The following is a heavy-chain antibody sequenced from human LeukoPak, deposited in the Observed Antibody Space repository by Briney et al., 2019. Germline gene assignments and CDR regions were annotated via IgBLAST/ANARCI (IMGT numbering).Heavy chain of an antibody. J-gene: IGHJ4*02. CDR3: ARSNNGGWGYCDY. D-gene: IGHD3-16*01. V-gene: IGHV3-33*08. CDR1: GFTLSNSW. Sequence: GGSLRLSCAASGFTLSNSWMHWVRQAPGKGLEWVAVIWYDGSNKYYADSVKGRFTISRDNSKNTLYVQMSSLRAEDTAVYYCARSNNGGWGYCDYWGQGSLVTVSS. CDR2: IWYDGSNK.